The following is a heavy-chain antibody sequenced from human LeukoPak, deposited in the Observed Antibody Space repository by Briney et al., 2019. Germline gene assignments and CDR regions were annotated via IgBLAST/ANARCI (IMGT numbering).Heavy chain of an antibody. CDR1: GFTFSNAW. D-gene: IGHD3-16*01. J-gene: IGHJ3*02. CDR2: IKSNTDGGTT. CDR3: TTDYDLRAFDI. Sequence: GGSLRLSCAASGFTFSNAWMSWVRHAPGKGLEWVGRIKSNTDGGTTDYAAPMKGRFTISRNDSKNTQYLQMNSLKTEDTAVYYCTTDYDLRAFDIWGQETMVTVAS. V-gene: IGHV3-15*01.